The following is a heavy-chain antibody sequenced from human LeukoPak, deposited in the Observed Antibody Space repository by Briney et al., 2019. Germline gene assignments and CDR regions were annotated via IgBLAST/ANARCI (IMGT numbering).Heavy chain of an antibody. V-gene: IGHV3-7*01. CDR3: ARGRRDGYNSPTGTYFDY. CDR1: GSTFSTYW. Sequence: GGSLRLSCAASGSTFSTYWMSWVRQAPGKGLEWVANINEDGSEKYYVDSVKGRFTISRDNAKNSLYLQMNSLRAEDTAVYYCARGRRDGYNSPTGTYFDYWGQGTLVTVSS. J-gene: IGHJ4*02. CDR2: INEDGSEK. D-gene: IGHD5-24*01.